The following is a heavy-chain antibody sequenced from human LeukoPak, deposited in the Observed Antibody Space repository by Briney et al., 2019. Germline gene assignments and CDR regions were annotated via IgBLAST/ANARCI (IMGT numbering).Heavy chain of an antibody. J-gene: IGHJ4*02. V-gene: IGHV3-30*18. CDR2: ISYDGSEK. Sequence: HPGRSLRLSCAASGFTFSTYAMHWVRQAPGKGLEWVTIISYDGSEKYYADSVKGRFTISRDNSKSTLYLQMDSLRAEDTAVYYCAKVRVVFNWNYAYYFDSWGQGTVVTVSS. CDR1: GFTFSTYA. D-gene: IGHD1-7*01. CDR3: AKVRVVFNWNYAYYFDS.